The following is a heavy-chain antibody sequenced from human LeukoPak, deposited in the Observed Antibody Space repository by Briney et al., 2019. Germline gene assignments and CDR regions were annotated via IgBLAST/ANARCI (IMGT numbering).Heavy chain of an antibody. Sequence: GGSLRLSCAASGFTFSSYAMSWVRQAPGKGLEWVSGISGSGDNTHYADSVKGRFTVSRDNSKNTVYLQMNSLRAEDTAVYYCAKSLVVRGSSGWFDPWGQGTLVTVSS. CDR2: ISGSGDNT. CDR1: GFTFSSYA. CDR3: AKSLVVRGSSGWFDP. V-gene: IGHV3-23*01. D-gene: IGHD3-10*01. J-gene: IGHJ5*02.